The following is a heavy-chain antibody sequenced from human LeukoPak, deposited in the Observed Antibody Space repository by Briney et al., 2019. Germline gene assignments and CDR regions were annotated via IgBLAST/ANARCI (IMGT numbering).Heavy chain of an antibody. Sequence: GGSLRLSCVGSGYIFSSYSLTWVRQAPGQGLEWIAYIGSSGNYIHYSDSVRGRFTISRDNAKNSLGLQMTSLRAGDTGVYYCARIRDSRVPFDYWGQGTQVAVSS. J-gene: IGHJ4*02. CDR3: ARIRDSRVPFDY. D-gene: IGHD2-15*01. CDR1: GYIFSSYS. V-gene: IGHV3-21*05. CDR2: IGSSGNYI.